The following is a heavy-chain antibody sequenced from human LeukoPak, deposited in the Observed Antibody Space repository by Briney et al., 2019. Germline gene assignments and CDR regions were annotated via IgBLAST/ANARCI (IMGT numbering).Heavy chain of an antibody. D-gene: IGHD3-3*01. CDR2: IYTSGST. J-gene: IGHJ6*03. CDR1: GGSISSYY. Sequence: PSETLSLTCTVSGGSISSYYWSWIRQPPGKGLEWIGYIYTSGSTNYNPSLKSRVTISVDTSKNQFSLKLSSVTAADTAVYYCASSSYYDFWSGYYIDGSYYYYMDVWGKGTPVTVSS. CDR3: ASSSYYDFWSGYYIDGSYYYYMDV. V-gene: IGHV4-4*09.